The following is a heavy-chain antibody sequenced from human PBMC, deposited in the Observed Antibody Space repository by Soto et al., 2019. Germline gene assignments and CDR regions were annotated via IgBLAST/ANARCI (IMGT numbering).Heavy chain of an antibody. CDR2: IFAGGST. CDR1: GFTVSSNY. Sequence: GGSLRLSCAASGFTVSSNYMSWVRQAPGKGLEWVSVIFAGGSTYYADSVTGRFTISRDSSKNTLYLQMNSLRAEDTAVYYCARDRSGVDYWGQGTLVTVSS. CDR3: ARDRSGVDY. J-gene: IGHJ4*02. V-gene: IGHV3-66*01. D-gene: IGHD2-15*01.